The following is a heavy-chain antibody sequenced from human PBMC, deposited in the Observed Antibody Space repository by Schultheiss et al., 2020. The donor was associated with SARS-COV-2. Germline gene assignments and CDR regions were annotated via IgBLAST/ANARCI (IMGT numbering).Heavy chain of an antibody. CDR2: IYTSGST. CDR1: GGSVSSGSYY. V-gene: IGHV4-61*01. D-gene: IGHD3-10*01. J-gene: IGHJ4*02. CDR3: ARDQAGSLDY. Sequence: SETLSLTCTVSGGSVSSGSYYWTWIRQPPGKGLEWIGRIYTSGSTNYNPSLKSRVTISVDTSKNQFSLKLSSVTAADTAVYYCARDQAGSLDYWGQGTLVTVSS.